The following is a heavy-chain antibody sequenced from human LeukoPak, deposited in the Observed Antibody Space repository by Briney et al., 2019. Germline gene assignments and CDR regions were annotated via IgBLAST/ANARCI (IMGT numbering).Heavy chain of an antibody. Sequence: RTGGSLRLSCAASGFRFDDYGMNWVRQAPGKGLEWVSGINWNGGSTDYADSVKGRFTISRDNSKNTLYLQMNSLRSEDTAVYYCARDLSPHAFWSGYYRGLDYWGQGTLVTVSS. V-gene: IGHV3-20*04. D-gene: IGHD3-3*01. CDR1: GFRFDDYG. J-gene: IGHJ4*02. CDR2: INWNGGST. CDR3: ARDLSPHAFWSGYYRGLDY.